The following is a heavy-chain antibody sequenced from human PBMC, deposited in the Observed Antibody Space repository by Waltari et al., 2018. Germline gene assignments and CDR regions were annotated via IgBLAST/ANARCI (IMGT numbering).Heavy chain of an antibody. V-gene: IGHV1-18*01. J-gene: IGHJ3*02. D-gene: IGHD3-16*02. Sequence: QVQLVQSGAALKKPGASVQVSCKASGYTFTRYGFSWVRQAPGQGLEWMGWISIYSGYTNYTQSLQGRVTMTTATSTTTAYMELRSLRSDDTATYYCVRVNDDYIWGSYPHPFDIWGQGTMVTVSS. CDR1: GYTFTRYG. CDR2: ISIYSGYT. CDR3: VRVNDDYIWGSYPHPFDI.